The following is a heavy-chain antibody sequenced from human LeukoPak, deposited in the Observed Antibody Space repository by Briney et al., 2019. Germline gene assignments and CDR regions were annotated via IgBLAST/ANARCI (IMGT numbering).Heavy chain of an antibody. CDR3: ARVVAAAGNNWFDP. Sequence: SETLSLTCAVSGDSISSGGYSWSWIRQPPGKGLEWIAYIHDSGSTYNNPSLKTRLSISIDTSKNQFSLKLNSVTAADTAVYYCARVVAAAGNNWFDPWGQGTLVTVSS. J-gene: IGHJ5*02. D-gene: IGHD6-13*01. CDR2: IHDSGST. CDR1: GDSISSGGYS. V-gene: IGHV4-30-4*07.